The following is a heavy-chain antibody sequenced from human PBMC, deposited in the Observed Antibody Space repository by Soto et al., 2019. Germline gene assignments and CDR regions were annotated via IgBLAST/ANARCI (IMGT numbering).Heavy chain of an antibody. J-gene: IGHJ5*02. Sequence: QVQLQESGPGLVKPSQTLSLTCTVSGGSISTGGYYWSWIRQHPGKGLEWIGYFYNSATTYYNQSLKRRVTRSVDISKNQFYRKLRSVTVADTAVYYCARDPAPWGQGALVTVSS. V-gene: IGHV4-31*03. CDR3: ARDPAP. CDR1: GGSISTGGYY. D-gene: IGHD2-2*01. CDR2: FYNSATT.